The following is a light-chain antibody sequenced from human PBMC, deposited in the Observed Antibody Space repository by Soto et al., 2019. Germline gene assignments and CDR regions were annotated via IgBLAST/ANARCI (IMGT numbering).Light chain of an antibody. J-gene: IGKJ5*01. CDR1: QGVTTR. V-gene: IGKV3-11*01. CDR3: QQRTTWPPVT. CDR2: AAS. Sequence: EIVLTQSPATLSLSPGEGATLSCRASQGVTTRLAWYQQKPGQAPRLLIYAASTRAPGIPARFSGSGSATDFTLTISSLEPEDCAIYYCQQRTTWPPVTFGPGTRLEI.